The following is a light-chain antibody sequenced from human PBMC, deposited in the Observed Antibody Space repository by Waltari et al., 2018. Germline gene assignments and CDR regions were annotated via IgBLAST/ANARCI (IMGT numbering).Light chain of an antibody. J-gene: IGKJ2*03. CDR2: RAS. CDR1: QGIGNN. Sequence: DIQMTQSPSSLSATVGDTVTITCQASQGIGNNLNWYQQKPGKAPKLLIYRASSVQSGIPSRFSGSGSGTDFTLTISNLQPEDFATYYCQQGYSYPYSFGQGTKVEIK. CDR3: QQGYSYPYS. V-gene: IGKV1-16*01.